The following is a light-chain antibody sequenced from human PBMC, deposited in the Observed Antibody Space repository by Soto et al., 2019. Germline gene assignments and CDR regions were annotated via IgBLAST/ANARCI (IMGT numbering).Light chain of an antibody. CDR2: GAS. V-gene: IGKV3-15*01. CDR3: QQYHIWPPWT. Sequence: EIVMTQSPDTLSVSPGEGATLSCRVSQSIRSNLAWYQQRPGRAPRLLMYGASTRADGIPARFTGSGSGTEFTLTISRLQSEDFAVYYCQQYHIWPPWTSGQGTKVDIK. CDR1: QSIRSN. J-gene: IGKJ1*01.